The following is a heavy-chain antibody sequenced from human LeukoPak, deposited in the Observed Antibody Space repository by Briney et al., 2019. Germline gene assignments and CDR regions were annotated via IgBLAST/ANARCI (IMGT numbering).Heavy chain of an antibody. V-gene: IGHV4-61*02. J-gene: IGHJ4*02. Sequence: PSETLSLTCTVSGGSVSSGPFYWNWIRQPAGEGLEWIGRIYTSGSTNYNPSLKSRVTISVDTSKNQFSLKLSSVTAADTAVYYCARRGLWTPVDYWGQGTLVTVSS. CDR1: GGSVSSGPFY. CDR3: ARRGLWTPVDY. CDR2: IYTSGST. D-gene: IGHD2/OR15-2a*01.